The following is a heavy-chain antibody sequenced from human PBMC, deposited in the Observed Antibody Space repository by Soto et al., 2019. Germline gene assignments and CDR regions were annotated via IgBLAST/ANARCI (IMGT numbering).Heavy chain of an antibody. J-gene: IGHJ5*02. CDR1: GESDSSNSSA. D-gene: IGHD2-21*02. Sequence: PSQTLSLTCAVSGESDSSNSSALNSITQSPSIGLXWLGRTYNRCKCHNDYAVSVKSRISIISVDTSKNQFSLKLTSGTAVDTAVYYCAKTALGWFDPWGQGTLVTVSS. CDR2: TYNRCKCHN. V-gene: IGHV6-1*01. CDR3: AKTALGWFDP.